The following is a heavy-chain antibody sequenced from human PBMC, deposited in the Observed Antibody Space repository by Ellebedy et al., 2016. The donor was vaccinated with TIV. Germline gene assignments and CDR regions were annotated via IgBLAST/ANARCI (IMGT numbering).Heavy chain of an antibody. J-gene: IGHJ6*02. CDR2: ISFDGDSK. V-gene: IGHV3-30*15. CDR3: ARADLHGSGYYGMDV. Sequence: GESLKISCAASGFSFRNYAMHWVRQAPGKGIGGVAIISFDGDSKYYADYVKGRFTISRDNSKNTLYLQMSGLRAEDSAVYYCARADLHGSGYYGMDVWGLGTTVTVSS. D-gene: IGHD3-10*01. CDR1: GFSFRNYA.